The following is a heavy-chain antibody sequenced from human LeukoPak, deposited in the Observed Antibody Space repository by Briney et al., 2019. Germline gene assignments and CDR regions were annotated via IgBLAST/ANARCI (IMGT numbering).Heavy chain of an antibody. V-gene: IGHV3-48*03. J-gene: IGHJ3*02. CDR1: GFTFSSYE. D-gene: IGHD2-8*01. CDR2: ISSSGSTI. CDR3: ASHIVLTSWGAFDI. Sequence: PGGSLRLSCAASGFTFSSYEMNWARQAPGKGLEWVSYISSSGSTIYYADSVKGRFTISRDNAKNSLYLQMNSLRAEDTAVYYCASHIVLTSWGAFDIWGQGTMVTVSS.